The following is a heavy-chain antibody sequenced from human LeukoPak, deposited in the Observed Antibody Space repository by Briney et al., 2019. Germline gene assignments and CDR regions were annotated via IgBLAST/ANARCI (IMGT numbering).Heavy chain of an antibody. CDR2: ISYDGSNK. J-gene: IGHJ4*02. V-gene: IGHV3-30*18. D-gene: IGHD6-13*01. Sequence: GGSLRLSCAASGFTFSSYGMHWVRQAPGKGLEWVAVISYDGSNKYYADSVKGRFTISRDNSKNTLYLQMNSLRAEDTAVYYCAKGRYSSSWYGFDYWGQGTLVTVSS. CDR1: GFTFSSYG. CDR3: AKGRYSSSWYGFDY.